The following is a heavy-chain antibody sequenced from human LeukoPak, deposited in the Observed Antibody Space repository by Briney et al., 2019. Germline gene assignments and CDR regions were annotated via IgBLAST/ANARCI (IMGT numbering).Heavy chain of an antibody. V-gene: IGHV4-34*01. CDR2: INHSGST. CDR3: ARGQRDCYNFDY. D-gene: IGHD5-24*01. CDR1: GVSFSGYY. Sequence: KPSETLSLTCAVYGVSFSGYYWSWLRQPPGKGLEWIGDINHSGSTNYNPSLKSRVTISVDTSKNQFSLQLSSVTAADTAVYYCARGQRDCYNFDYWGQGTLVTVSS. J-gene: IGHJ4*02.